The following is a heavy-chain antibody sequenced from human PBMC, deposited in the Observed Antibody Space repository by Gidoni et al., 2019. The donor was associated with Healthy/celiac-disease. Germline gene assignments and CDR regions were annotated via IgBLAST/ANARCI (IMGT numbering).Heavy chain of an antibody. J-gene: IGHJ4*02. D-gene: IGHD5-12*01. V-gene: IGHV3-30*04. CDR1: GFTFSSYA. CDR3: ATPPSGYEVDY. Sequence: QVQLVESGGGVVQPGRSLRLSCAASGFTFSSYAMHWVRQAPGKGLEWVAVISYDGSNKYYADSVKGRFTISRDNSKNTLYLQMNSLRAEDTAVYYCATPPSGYEVDYWGQGTLVTVSS. CDR2: ISYDGSNK.